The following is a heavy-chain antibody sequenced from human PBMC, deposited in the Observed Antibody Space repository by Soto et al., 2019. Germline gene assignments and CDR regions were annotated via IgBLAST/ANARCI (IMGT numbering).Heavy chain of an antibody. Sequence: PGGSLRLSCAASGFTFSSYAMHWVRQAPGKGLEWVAVISYDGSNKYYADSVKGRFTISRDNSKNTLYLQMNSLRAEDTAVYYCARADCGGDCYLXYYGMDVWGQGTTVTVSS. V-gene: IGHV3-30-3*01. J-gene: IGHJ6*02. CDR1: GFTFSSYA. D-gene: IGHD2-21*02. CDR3: ARADCGGDCYLXYYGMDV. CDR2: ISYDGSNK.